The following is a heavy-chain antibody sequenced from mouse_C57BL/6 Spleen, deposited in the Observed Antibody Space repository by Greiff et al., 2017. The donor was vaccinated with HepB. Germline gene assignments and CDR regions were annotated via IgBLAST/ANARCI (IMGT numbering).Heavy chain of an antibody. V-gene: IGHV1-64*01. CDR2: INPNSGST. D-gene: IGHD2-4*01. Sequence: QVQLQQPGAELVKPGASVKLSCKASGYTFTSYWMHWVKQRPGQGLEWIGMINPNSGSTNYNEKFKSKATLTVAKSSSTAYMQLSSLTSEDSAVYYCARGTYDYDPGFDYWGQGTTLTVSS. J-gene: IGHJ2*01. CDR3: ARGTYDYDPGFDY. CDR1: GYTFTSYW.